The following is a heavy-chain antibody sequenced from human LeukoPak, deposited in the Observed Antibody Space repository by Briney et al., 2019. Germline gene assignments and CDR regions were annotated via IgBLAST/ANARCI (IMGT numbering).Heavy chain of an antibody. J-gene: IGHJ5*02. CDR2: IYSGGNT. Sequence: PSETLSLTCTVSGGSISSYYWSWIRQPAGKGLEWIGRIYSGGNTNYNPSLKSRVTMSVDTSKKQFSLKLSSVAAADTAVYNCARGSVITFGGVTQTGGNWFDPWGQGTLVTVSS. D-gene: IGHD3-16*01. CDR1: GGSISSYY. CDR3: ARGSVITFGGVTQTGGNWFDP. V-gene: IGHV4-4*07.